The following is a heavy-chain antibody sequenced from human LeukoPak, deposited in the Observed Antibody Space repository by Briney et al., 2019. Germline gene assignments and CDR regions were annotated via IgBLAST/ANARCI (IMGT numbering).Heavy chain of an antibody. CDR1: GGSIRNSDYY. CDR2: VHYSGPA. J-gene: IGHJ5*02. V-gene: IGHV4-39*02. D-gene: IGHD2/OR15-2a*01. Sequence: SETLSLTCTVSGGSIRNSDYYWDWIRQPPGKGLEWIASVHYSGPAYYNPFLKSRVTISMDTSMNQFSLKLRSVTAADTAVYFCARASYHFDTWFDPWGQGTLVTVSS. CDR3: ARASYHFDTWFDP.